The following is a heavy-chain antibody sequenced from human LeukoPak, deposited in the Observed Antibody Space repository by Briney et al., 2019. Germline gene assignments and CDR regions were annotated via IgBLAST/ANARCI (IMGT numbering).Heavy chain of an antibody. V-gene: IGHV4-31*03. CDR2: IYYSGST. J-gene: IGHJ3*01. D-gene: IGHD2-8*01. CDR1: GGSISSGGYY. Sequence: PSETLSLTCTVSGGSISSGGYYWSWIRHHPGKGLEWVGYIYYSGSTYYNPSLKSRVTISVDTSKNHFSLKLSSVTAADTAVYYCARDRGVYMGGDNDFDVWGQGTMVSVSS. CDR3: ARDRGVYMGGDNDFDV.